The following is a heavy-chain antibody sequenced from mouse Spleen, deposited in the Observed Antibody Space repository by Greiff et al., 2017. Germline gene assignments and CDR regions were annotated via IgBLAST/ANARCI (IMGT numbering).Heavy chain of an antibody. J-gene: IGHJ1*01. V-gene: IGHV1S135*01. Sequence: VQLKESGPELVKPGASVKVSCKASGYSFTDYNMYWVKQSHGKSLEWIGYIDPYNGGTSYNQKFKGKATLTVDKSSSTAFMHLNSLTSEDSAVYYCARGIYYDYDGRNWYFDVWGAGTTVTVSS. D-gene: IGHD2-4*01. CDR3: ARGIYYDYDGRNWYFDV. CDR2: IDPYNGGT. CDR1: GYSFTDYN.